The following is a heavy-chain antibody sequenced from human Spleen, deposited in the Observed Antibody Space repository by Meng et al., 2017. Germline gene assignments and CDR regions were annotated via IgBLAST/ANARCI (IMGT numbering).Heavy chain of an antibody. CDR3: ARTTSYYNTWYYFDY. D-gene: IGHD3-22*01. Sequence: QVQLVQSGAEVKTPGASVKVSCKASGYTFNSYGISWVRQAPGQGLEWMGWISTDNGNTNYAQKFQGRVTMTTDTSTTTAYMEMRSLRSDDTALYYCARTTSYYNTWYYFDYWGQGTLVTVSS. CDR1: GYTFNSYG. V-gene: IGHV1-18*01. CDR2: ISTDNGNT. J-gene: IGHJ4*02.